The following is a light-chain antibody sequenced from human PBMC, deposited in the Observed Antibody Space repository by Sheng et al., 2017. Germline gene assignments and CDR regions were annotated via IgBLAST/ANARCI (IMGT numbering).Light chain of an antibody. CDR2: GAS. Sequence: EIVLTQSPGTLSLSPGDRATLSCRTSQTLSSNSLAWYQQKPGQAPRLLIFGASDRATGIPDRFSGSGSGRDFTLTIRRLEIEDFAVYYCQQYDNSPITFGQGTRL. CDR3: QQYDNSPIT. CDR1: QTLSSNS. J-gene: IGKJ5*01. V-gene: IGKV3-20*01.